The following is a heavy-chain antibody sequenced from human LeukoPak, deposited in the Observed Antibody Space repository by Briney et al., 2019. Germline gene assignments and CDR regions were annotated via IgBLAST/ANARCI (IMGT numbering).Heavy chain of an antibody. CDR1: GCTFTSYA. D-gene: IGHD3-22*01. J-gene: IGHJ4*02. Sequence: ASVKVSCKASGCTFTSYAMHWVRQAPGQRLEWMGWINAGNGNTKYSQKFQGRVTITRDTSASTAYMELSSLRSEDTAVYYCARGRDSSGYYYPIDYWGQGTLVTVSS. CDR2: INAGNGNT. V-gene: IGHV1-3*01. CDR3: ARGRDSSGYYYPIDY.